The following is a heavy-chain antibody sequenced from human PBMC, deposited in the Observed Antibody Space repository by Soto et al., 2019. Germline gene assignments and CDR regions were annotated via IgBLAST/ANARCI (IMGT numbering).Heavy chain of an antibody. CDR2: IVVGSGNT. CDR3: AAEQWLAPDAFDI. V-gene: IGHV1-58*01. Sequence: ASVKVSCKASGFTFTSSAVQWVRQARGQRLEWIGWIVVGSGNTNYAQKLQERVTITRDMSTSTAYMELSSLRSEDTAVYYCAAEQWLAPDAFDIWGQGTMVTVSS. CDR1: GFTFTSSA. J-gene: IGHJ3*02. D-gene: IGHD6-19*01.